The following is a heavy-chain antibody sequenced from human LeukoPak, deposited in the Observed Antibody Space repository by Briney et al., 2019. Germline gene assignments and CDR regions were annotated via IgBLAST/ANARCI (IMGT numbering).Heavy chain of an antibody. J-gene: IGHJ4*02. CDR2: INAGNGNT. CDR3: ARSKYYDILTGIYGY. CDR1: GYTFTSYA. D-gene: IGHD3-9*01. V-gene: IGHV1-3*01. Sequence: GASVKVSCKASGYTFTSYAMHWVRQAPGQRLEWMGWINAGNGNTKYSQKFQGRVIITRDTSASTAYMELSSLRSEDTAVYYCARSKYYDILTGIYGYWGQGTLVTVSS.